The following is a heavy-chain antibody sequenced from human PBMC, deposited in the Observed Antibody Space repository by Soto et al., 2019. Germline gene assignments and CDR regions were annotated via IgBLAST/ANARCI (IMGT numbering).Heavy chain of an antibody. CDR2: INTIFGTA. V-gene: IGHV1-69*12. J-gene: IGHJ5*02. D-gene: IGHD6-13*01. CDR3: ARDRIAAAQGPYLNRQRQYNWFDP. CDR1: GGTLSSYA. Sequence: QVQLVQSGAEVKKPGSSVKVSCKASGGTLSSYAISWVRQAPGQGLEWMGGINTIFGTANYAQKFQGRDTITADESTRTAYMGLSSLRCEYTAEYYCARDRIAAAQGPYLNRQRQYNWFDPWGQGTLVTGSS.